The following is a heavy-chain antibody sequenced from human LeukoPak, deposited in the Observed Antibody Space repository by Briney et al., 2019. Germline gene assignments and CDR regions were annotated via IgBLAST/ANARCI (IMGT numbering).Heavy chain of an antibody. J-gene: IGHJ4*02. CDR1: GGSISSYY. Sequence: SETLSLTCTVSGGSISSYYWSGIRQPPGKGLEWIGYIYYSGRTNYNPSLKGRVTISVDTSNNQFSLKLSSVTAADTAVYYCARALGFWSGYPFDYWGQGTLVTVSS. CDR3: ARALGFWSGYPFDY. D-gene: IGHD3-3*01. V-gene: IGHV4-59*01. CDR2: IYYSGRT.